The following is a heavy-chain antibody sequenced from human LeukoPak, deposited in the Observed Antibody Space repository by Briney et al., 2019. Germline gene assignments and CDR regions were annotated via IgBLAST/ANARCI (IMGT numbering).Heavy chain of an antibody. D-gene: IGHD6-13*01. V-gene: IGHV1-18*01. Sequence: ASVKVSCKASGYTFTSYGISWVRQAPGQGLEWMGWISAYNGNTNYAQKLQGRVTMTTDTSTSTAYMELRSLRSDDTAVYYCARGVKGIAAAGPQDYWGQGTLVTVSS. CDR3: ARGVKGIAAAGPQDY. CDR1: GYTFTSYG. CDR2: ISAYNGNT. J-gene: IGHJ4*02.